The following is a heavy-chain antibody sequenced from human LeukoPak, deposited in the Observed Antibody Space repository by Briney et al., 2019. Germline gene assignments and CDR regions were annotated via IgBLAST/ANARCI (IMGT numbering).Heavy chain of an antibody. J-gene: IGHJ4*02. D-gene: IGHD2-15*01. CDR3: TRDTGCPGGTCYSFYDY. CDR2: LKQDGTEK. Sequence: GGSLRLSCAASGFTFSNYWMTWVRQAPGKGVEGVANLKQDGTEKYYVDSVKGRFTISRDNAENSLYLQMNSLRAEDTAVYYCTRDTGCPGGTCYSFYDYWGQGTLVTVSS. CDR1: GFTFSNYW. V-gene: IGHV3-7*01.